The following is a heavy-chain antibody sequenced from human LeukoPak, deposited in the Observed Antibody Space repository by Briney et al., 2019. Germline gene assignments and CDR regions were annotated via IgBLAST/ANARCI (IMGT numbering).Heavy chain of an antibody. CDR2: ISSSLTYI. J-gene: IGHJ6*03. D-gene: IGHD1-26*01. CDR1: GFTFSSYS. Sequence: GGSLRLSCAASGFTFSSYSMNWVRQAPGKGLEWVSSISSSLTYIYYADSVKGRFTISRDNAKNSLYLQMNSLRAEDTAVYYCAGVVGATSYYYYYMDVWGKGTTVTVSS. CDR3: AGVVGATSYYYYYMDV. V-gene: IGHV3-21*01.